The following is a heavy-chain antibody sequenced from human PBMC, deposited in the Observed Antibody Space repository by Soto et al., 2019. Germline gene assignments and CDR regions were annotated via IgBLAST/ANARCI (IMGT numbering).Heavy chain of an antibody. D-gene: IGHD2-15*01. V-gene: IGHV3-21*01. J-gene: IGHJ5*02. CDR2: ISSSSSYI. CDR1: GFTFSNYA. Sequence: GGSLRLSCAASGFTFSNYAMSWVRQAPGKGLEWVSSISSSSSYIYYADSVKGRFTISRDNSKNTLYLQMNSLRAEDTAVYYCARDYPSFCSGGSCYWFDPWGQGTLVTVSS. CDR3: ARDYPSFCSGGSCYWFDP.